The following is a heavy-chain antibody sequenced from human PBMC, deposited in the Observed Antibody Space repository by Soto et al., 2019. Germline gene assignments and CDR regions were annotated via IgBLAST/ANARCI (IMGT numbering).Heavy chain of an antibody. D-gene: IGHD3-9*01. J-gene: IGHJ5*02. CDR3: ARGGPDYDILTGYSSNWFDP. CDR2: IYHSGST. Sequence: LSVTCAFSGGSISSGAYSWSWIRQPPGKGLEWIGYIYHSGSTYYNPSLKSRVTISVGRSKNQFSLKLSSVTAADTAVYYCARGGPDYDILTGYSSNWFDPWGQGTLVTVSS. V-gene: IGHV4-30-2*01. CDR1: GGSISSGAYS.